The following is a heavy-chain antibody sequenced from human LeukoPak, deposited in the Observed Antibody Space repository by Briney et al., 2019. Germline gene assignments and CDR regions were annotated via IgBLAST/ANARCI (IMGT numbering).Heavy chain of an antibody. CDR2: MNPNSGNT. Sequence: GASVKVSCKASGYTFTSYDINWVRQATGQGLEWMGWMNPNSGNTGYAQKFLGRVTMTRNTSISTAYMELSSLRSEDTAVYYCARGRNPAPDSSGYYYVFYYYYMDVWGKGTTVTISS. D-gene: IGHD3-22*01. CDR1: GYTFTSYD. V-gene: IGHV1-8*01. CDR3: ARGRNPAPDSSGYYYVFYYYYMDV. J-gene: IGHJ6*03.